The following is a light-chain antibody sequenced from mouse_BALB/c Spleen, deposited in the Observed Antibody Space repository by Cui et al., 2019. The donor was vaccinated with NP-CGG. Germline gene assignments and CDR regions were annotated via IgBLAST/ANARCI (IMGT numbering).Light chain of an antibody. Sequence: QAVVTQESALTTSPGETVTFTCRSSTGAVTTNNYANWVQEKPDHLFTGLIGGTNNRVPGVPARFSGSLIGDKAALTITGAQTEGEAIYFCALWYSNHWVFGGGTKLTVL. J-gene: IGLJ1*01. CDR1: TGAVTTNNY. V-gene: IGLV1*01. CDR3: ALWYSNHWV. CDR2: GTN.